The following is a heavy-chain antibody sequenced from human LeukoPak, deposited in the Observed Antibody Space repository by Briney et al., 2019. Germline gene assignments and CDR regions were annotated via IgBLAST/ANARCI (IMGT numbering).Heavy chain of an antibody. D-gene: IGHD5-24*01. CDR3: ARDGDGYNSFDY. CDR1: GGSISRSSYY. V-gene: IGHV4-39*07. Sequence: PSETLSLTCTVSGGSISRSSYYWGWIRQPPGKGLEWIGSIYYSGSTNYNPSLKSRVTISVDTSKNQFSLKLSSVTAADTAVYYCARDGDGYNSFDYWGQGTLVTVSS. CDR2: IYYSGST. J-gene: IGHJ4*02.